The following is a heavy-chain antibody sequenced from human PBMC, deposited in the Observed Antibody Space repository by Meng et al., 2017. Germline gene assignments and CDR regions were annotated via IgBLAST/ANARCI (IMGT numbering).Heavy chain of an antibody. CDR3: AKEGCSGGSCYV. D-gene: IGHD2-15*01. J-gene: IGHJ4*02. CDR1: GLTFSSYA. CDR2: ISGSGGST. Sequence: GESLKISCAASGLTFSSYAMSWVRQAPGKGLEWVSAISGSGGSTYFADSVKGRFTISRDNSKNTLYLHMNSLRAENTAVYYCAKEGCSGGSCYVWGQGTLVTVSS. V-gene: IGHV3-23*01.